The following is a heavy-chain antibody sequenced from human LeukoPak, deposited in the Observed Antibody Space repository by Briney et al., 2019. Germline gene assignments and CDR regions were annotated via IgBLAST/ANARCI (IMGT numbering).Heavy chain of an antibody. CDR3: SELGITMIGGV. J-gene: IGHJ6*04. D-gene: IGHD3-10*02. CDR2: ISSSGSTI. CDR1: GFTFSSYE. Sequence: GGSLRLSCAASGFTFSSYEMNWVRQAPGKGWGGVSYISSSGSTIYYADPVKGQFTISRDNAKNSLYLKMNSLRAEDTAVYYCSELGITMIGGVWGKGTTVTISS. V-gene: IGHV3-48*03.